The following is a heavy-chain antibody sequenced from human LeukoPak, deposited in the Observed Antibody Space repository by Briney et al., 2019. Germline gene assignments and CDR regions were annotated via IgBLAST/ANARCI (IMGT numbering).Heavy chain of an antibody. D-gene: IGHD6-13*01. Sequence: SETLSLTCAVYGGSFSVYYWSWIRQPPGKGLEWIGEINHSGSTNYNPSLKSRVTISVDTSKNQFSLKLSSVTAADTAVYYCARGHGYGNHAEYFQHWGQGTLVTVSS. J-gene: IGHJ1*01. CDR1: GGSFSVYY. V-gene: IGHV4-34*01. CDR2: INHSGST. CDR3: ARGHGYGNHAEYFQH.